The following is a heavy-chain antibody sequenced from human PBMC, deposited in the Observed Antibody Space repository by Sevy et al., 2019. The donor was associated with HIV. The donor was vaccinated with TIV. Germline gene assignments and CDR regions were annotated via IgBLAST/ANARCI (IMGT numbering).Heavy chain of an antibody. CDR3: AKRLVSWDGMDV. J-gene: IGHJ6*02. CDR1: GFNFNDYW. D-gene: IGHD3-10*01. CDR2: INQDGSAK. Sequence: GGSLRLSCAASGFNFNDYWMNWVRQAPGKGLEWVANINQDGSAKYYVDSAKGRFTISRDNAKNSLYLQMNSLRAEDTAVYYCAKRLVSWDGMDVWGQRTTVTASS. V-gene: IGHV3-7*01.